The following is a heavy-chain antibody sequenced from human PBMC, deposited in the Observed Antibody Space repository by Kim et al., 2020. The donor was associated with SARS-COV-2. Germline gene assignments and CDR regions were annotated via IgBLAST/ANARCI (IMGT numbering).Heavy chain of an antibody. D-gene: IGHD6-19*01. CDR3: AKDKVAVAGSWYYFDY. J-gene: IGHJ4*02. CDR2: ISWNSGSI. Sequence: GGSLRLSCAASGFTFDDYAMHWVRQAPGKGLEWVSGISWNSGSIGYADSVKGRFTISRDNAKNSLYLQMNSLRAEDTALYYCAKDKVAVAGSWYYFDYWGQGTLVTVSS. V-gene: IGHV3-9*01. CDR1: GFTFDDYA.